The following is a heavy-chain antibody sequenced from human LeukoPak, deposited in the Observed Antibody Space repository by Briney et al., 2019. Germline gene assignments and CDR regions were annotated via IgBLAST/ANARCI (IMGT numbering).Heavy chain of an antibody. J-gene: IGHJ4*02. CDR3: AKDFGRNIGGPGY. CDR2: ISGDGGGGGT. CDR1: GFTFSTYT. D-gene: IGHD2-15*01. Sequence: GGSLRLSCAASGFTFSTYTMAWIRQAPVGGLEWVSGISGDGGGGGTYYANSVKGRFAISRDNSQSTLYLQMDSVRAEDTAVYYCAKDFGRNIGGPGYWGRGTLVTASS. V-gene: IGHV3-23*01.